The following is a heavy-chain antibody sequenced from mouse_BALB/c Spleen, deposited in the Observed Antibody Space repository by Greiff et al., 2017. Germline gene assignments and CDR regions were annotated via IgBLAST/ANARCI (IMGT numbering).Heavy chain of an antibody. CDR3: ARPSFTTVVPYAMDY. Sequence: EVKVVESGGGLVKPGGSLKLSCAASGFTFSSYAMSWVRQTPEKRLEWVATISSGGSYTYYPDSVKGRFTISRDNAKNTLYLQMSSLRSEDTAMYYCARPSFTTVVPYAMDYWGQGTSVTVSS. J-gene: IGHJ4*01. CDR1: GFTFSSYA. CDR2: ISSGGSYT. D-gene: IGHD1-1*01. V-gene: IGHV5-9-3*01.